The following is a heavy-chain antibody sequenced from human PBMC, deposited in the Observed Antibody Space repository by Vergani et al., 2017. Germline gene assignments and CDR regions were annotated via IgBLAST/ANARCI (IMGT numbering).Heavy chain of an antibody. CDR1: GGSISSGSYY. CDR3: ARDKRRYCSSTSCYAPFGY. J-gene: IGHJ4*02. CDR2: IYTSGST. Sequence: QVQLQESGPGLVKPSQTLSLTCTVSGGSISSGSYYWSWIRQPAGKGLEWIGRIYTSGSTNYNPSLNSRVTMSVDTSKNQFSLRLSSVTAADTAVYYCARDKRRYCSSTSCYAPFGYWGQGTLVTVSS. V-gene: IGHV4-61*02. D-gene: IGHD2-2*01.